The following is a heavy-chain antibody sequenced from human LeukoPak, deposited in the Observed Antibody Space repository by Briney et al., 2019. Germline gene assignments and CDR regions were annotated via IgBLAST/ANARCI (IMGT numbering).Heavy chain of an antibody. CDR2: ISGSGGST. V-gene: IGHV3-23*01. D-gene: IGHD3-22*01. CDR1: GFTFSSYA. J-gene: IGHJ3*02. Sequence: GGSLRLSCAASGFTFSSYAMSWVRQAPGKGLEWVSAISGSGGSTYYADSVKGRFTISRDNSKNTLYLQMNSLRVEDTAVYYCAKEVYYFDTSGLYSYAFDIWGQGTMVIV. CDR3: AKEVYYFDTSGLYSYAFDI.